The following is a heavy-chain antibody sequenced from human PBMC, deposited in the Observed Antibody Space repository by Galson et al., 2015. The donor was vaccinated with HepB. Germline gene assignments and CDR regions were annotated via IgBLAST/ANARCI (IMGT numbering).Heavy chain of an antibody. J-gene: IGHJ4*02. CDR2: ISYDGSNK. V-gene: IGHV3-30*18. CDR1: GFTFSSYG. CDR3: AKEILNY. Sequence: SLRLSCAASGFTFSSYGMHWVRQAPGKGLEWVAVISYDGSNKYYADSVKGRFTISRDNSKNTLYLQMNSLRAEDTAVYYCAKEILNYWGQGTLVTVSS.